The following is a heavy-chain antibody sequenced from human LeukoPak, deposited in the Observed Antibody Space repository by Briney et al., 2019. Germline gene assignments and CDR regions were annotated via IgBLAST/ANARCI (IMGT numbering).Heavy chain of an antibody. V-gene: IGHV3-66*02. D-gene: IGHD3-3*01. J-gene: IGHJ4*02. CDR3: ASTYDFWSGYYIDY. CDR1: GFAVSSNC. Sequence: PGGSLRLSCAASGFAVSSNCMSWVRQAPGKGLEWVSVIYSGGSTYYADSVKARFTISRDNSKNTLYLQMNSLRAEDTAVYYCASTYDFWSGYYIDYWGQGTLVTVSS. CDR2: IYSGGST.